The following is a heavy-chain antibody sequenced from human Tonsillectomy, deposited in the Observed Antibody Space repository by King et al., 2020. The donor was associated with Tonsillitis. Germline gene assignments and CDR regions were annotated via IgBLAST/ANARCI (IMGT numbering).Heavy chain of an antibody. CDR2: IYTNGTS. V-gene: IGHV4-4*07. Sequence: VQLQESGPGLVKPSENLSLTCTVSGASITNYNWSWIRQPAGKGLEWIGLIYTNGTSNSNPSLKTRVTMSVDTSKNHFSLKLSSVTAADTALYYCARLQQLVNAFDIWGQGTVVTVSS. D-gene: IGHD6-13*01. J-gene: IGHJ3*02. CDR1: GASITNYN. CDR3: ARLQQLVNAFDI.